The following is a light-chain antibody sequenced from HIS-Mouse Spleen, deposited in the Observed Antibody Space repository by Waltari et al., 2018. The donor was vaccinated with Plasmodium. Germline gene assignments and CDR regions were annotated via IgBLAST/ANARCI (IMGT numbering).Light chain of an antibody. Sequence: DIVLTQSPGTLSWSPGDRATLSCRASQSVSSSYLACYQQKPAQAPRLLILGASSRATGIPDRFSGSGSGTDFTLTISRLEPEDFVVYYCQQYGSSPITFGQGTRLEIK. J-gene: IGKJ5*01. CDR3: QQYGSSPIT. CDR1: QSVSSSY. V-gene: IGKV3-20*01. CDR2: GAS.